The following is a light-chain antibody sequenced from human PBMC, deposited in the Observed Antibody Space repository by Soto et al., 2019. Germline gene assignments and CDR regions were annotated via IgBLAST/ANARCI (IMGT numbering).Light chain of an antibody. CDR1: HLVSSNV. J-gene: IGKJ1*01. CDR2: AAS. CDR3: QQYYSSPWT. V-gene: IGKV3-20*01. Sequence: EILLTQSPGPLSFSPGERATLSCMASHLVSSNVLASYQPKPGQAPRLLIYAASNRATDTPGRVSGSGSGTAFTLTISGLETEDERVYYWQQYYSSPWTVGQGTKVEVK.